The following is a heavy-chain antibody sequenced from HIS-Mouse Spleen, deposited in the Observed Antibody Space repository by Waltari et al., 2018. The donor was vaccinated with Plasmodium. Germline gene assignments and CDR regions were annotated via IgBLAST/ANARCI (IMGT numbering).Heavy chain of an antibody. Sequence: EVQLVESGGGLVKPGGSLRLGCAASGFTFSGYSMNLVRQAPGKGLEWVSSISSSSSYIYYADSVKGRFTISRDNAKNSLYLQMNSLRAEDTAVYYCARDRSAAALLGYWGQGTLVTVSS. J-gene: IGHJ4*02. D-gene: IGHD6-13*01. CDR1: GFTFSGYS. CDR3: ARDRSAAALLGY. CDR2: ISSSSSYI. V-gene: IGHV3-21*01.